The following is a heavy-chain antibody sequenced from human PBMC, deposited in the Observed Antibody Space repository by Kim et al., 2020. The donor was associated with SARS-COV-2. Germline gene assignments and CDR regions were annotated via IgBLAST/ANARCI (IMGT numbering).Heavy chain of an antibody. CDR1: GGSIRSYY. CDR3: ASTGVGAVGWFDP. D-gene: IGHD1-26*01. J-gene: IGHJ5*02. CDR2: VYHTGNT. Sequence: SETLSLTCSVSGGSIRSYYWTWIRQPPGKRLEWIGYVYHTGNTNYNPSLRGRVTISLDTSKRQFPLTLTSVTAADPAVYYCASTGVGAVGWFDPWGQGTLVRVSS. V-gene: IGHV4-59*01.